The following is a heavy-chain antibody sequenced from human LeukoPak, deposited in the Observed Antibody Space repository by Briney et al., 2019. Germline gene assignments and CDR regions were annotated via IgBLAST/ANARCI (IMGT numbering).Heavy chain of an antibody. CDR2: MNPNSGNT. Sequence: ASVKVSCKASGYTFTSYDINWVRQATGQGLEWMVWMNPNSGNTGYAQKFQGRVTITRNTSISTAYMELSSLRSEDTAVYYCARSQRYDYVWGSYRYWDAFDIWGQGTMVTVSS. CDR3: ARSQRYDYVWGSYRYWDAFDI. V-gene: IGHV1-8*03. CDR1: GYTFTSYD. D-gene: IGHD3-16*02. J-gene: IGHJ3*02.